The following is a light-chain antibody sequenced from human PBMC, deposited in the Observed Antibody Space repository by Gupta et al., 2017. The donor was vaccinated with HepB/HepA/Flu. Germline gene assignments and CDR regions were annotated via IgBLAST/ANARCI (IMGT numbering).Light chain of an antibody. CDR1: RTLLHKDGYHC. CDR2: VAS. J-gene: IGKJ2*02. Sequence: DLVITQSPRSLAVTPGEPSSISCRSSRTLLHKDGYHCLNWYLQKPGQAPHLLIYVASSRASGVPDRFSGSGSGTDFTLHIDRVEAEDVGVYSCKQNVSSPCTFGQGTKVEI. V-gene: IGKV2-28*01. CDR3: KQNVSSPCT.